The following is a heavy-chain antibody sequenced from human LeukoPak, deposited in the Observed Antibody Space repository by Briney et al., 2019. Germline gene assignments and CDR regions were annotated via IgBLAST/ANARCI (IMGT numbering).Heavy chain of an antibody. CDR1: GGSFRGYY. CDR3: ARGLGAFDI. D-gene: IGHD7-27*01. Sequence: SETLSLTCTVYGGSFRGYYWSWIRQPPGKGLEWIGEINHSGSTNYNPSLKSRVTISVDTSKNQFYLKLSSVTAADTAVYYCARGLGAFDIWGQGTMVTVSS. CDR2: INHSGST. V-gene: IGHV4-34*01. J-gene: IGHJ3*02.